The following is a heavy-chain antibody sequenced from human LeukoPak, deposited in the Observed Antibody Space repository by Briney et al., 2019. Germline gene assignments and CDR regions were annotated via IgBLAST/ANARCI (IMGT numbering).Heavy chain of an antibody. Sequence: GRSLRLSCAASGFTFSSYAMHWVRQAPGKGLEWVAVISYDGSNKYYADSVKGRFTISRDNSKNTLYLQMNSLRAEDTAVYYCAREQYYRTNFDYWGQGTLVTVSS. CDR1: GFTFSSYA. V-gene: IGHV3-30-3*01. CDR3: AREQYYRTNFDY. CDR2: ISYDGSNK. J-gene: IGHJ4*02. D-gene: IGHD4-11*01.